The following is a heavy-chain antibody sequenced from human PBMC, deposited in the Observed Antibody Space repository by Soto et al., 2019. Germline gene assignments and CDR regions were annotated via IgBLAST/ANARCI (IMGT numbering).Heavy chain of an antibody. D-gene: IGHD6-19*01. CDR1: GFTFSSYE. CDR3: ARQREQWLVFDY. CDR2: ISSSGSTI. Sequence: GGTLRLSCAASGFTFSSYEMNWVRQAPGKGLEWVSYISSSGSTIYYADSVKGRFTISRDNAKNSLYLQMNSLRAEDTAVYYCARQREQWLVFDYWGQGTLVTVSS. J-gene: IGHJ4*02. V-gene: IGHV3-48*03.